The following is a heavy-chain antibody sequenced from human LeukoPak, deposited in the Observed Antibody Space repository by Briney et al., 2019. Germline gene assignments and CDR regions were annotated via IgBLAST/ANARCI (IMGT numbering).Heavy chain of an antibody. CDR1: GFTFSSYA. J-gene: IGHJ4*02. V-gene: IGHV3-23*01. CDR3: AKLYHPYCYDDSGHSFDY. D-gene: IGHD3-22*01. CDR2: IIGSGGST. Sequence: GGSVSLSGAASGFTFSSYAMSWLPQAPGKGRKWVSVIIGSGGSTYYADSVKGRFTISRDNSKNTLDLQMNSLRAEDTAVYACAKLYHPYCYDDSGHSFDYWGQGTLVTVSS.